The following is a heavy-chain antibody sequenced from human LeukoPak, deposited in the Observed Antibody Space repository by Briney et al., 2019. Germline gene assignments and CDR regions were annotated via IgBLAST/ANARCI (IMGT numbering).Heavy chain of an antibody. D-gene: IGHD3-10*01. CDR1: GGSFSGYY. Sequence: SETLSLTCAVYGGSFSGYYWSWIRQPPGKGLEWIGEINHSGSTNYNPSLKSRVTISEDTSKNQFSLKLSSVTAADTAVYYCGLLWFGELFNYGMDVWGQGTTVTVSS. V-gene: IGHV4-34*01. J-gene: IGHJ6*02. CDR3: GLLWFGELFNYGMDV. CDR2: INHSGST.